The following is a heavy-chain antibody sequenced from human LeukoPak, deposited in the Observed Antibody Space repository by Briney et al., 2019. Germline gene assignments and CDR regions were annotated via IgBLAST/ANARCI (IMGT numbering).Heavy chain of an antibody. Sequence: PGGSLRLSCAASGFTFSSYSMNWVRQAPGKGLEWVSSISSSSSYIYYADSVKGRFTISRDNAKNSLYLQMNSLRAEDTAVYYCARDYAQWLVSWFDPWGQGTLVTVSS. J-gene: IGHJ5*02. CDR1: GFTFSSYS. CDR3: ARDYAQWLVSWFDP. CDR2: ISSSSSYI. V-gene: IGHV3-21*01. D-gene: IGHD6-19*01.